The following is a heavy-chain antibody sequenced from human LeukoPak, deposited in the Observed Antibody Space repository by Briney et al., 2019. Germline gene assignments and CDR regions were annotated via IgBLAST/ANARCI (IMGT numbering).Heavy chain of an antibody. J-gene: IGHJ6*02. CDR2: IYYSGST. D-gene: IGHD6-19*01. Sequence: SETLSLTCTVSGGSISSGGYYWSWIRQHPGKGLEWIGYIYYSGSTYYNPSLKSRVTISVDTSKNQFSLKLSSVTAADTAVYYCAGIAVAGTYYYYYYGMDVWGQGTTVTVSS. CDR3: AGIAVAGTYYYYYYGMDV. V-gene: IGHV4-30-4*08. CDR1: GGSISSGGYY.